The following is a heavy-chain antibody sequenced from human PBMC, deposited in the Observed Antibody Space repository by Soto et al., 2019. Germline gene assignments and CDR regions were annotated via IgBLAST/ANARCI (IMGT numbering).Heavy chain of an antibody. Sequence: PGGSLRLSCAASGLTFSSYWMSWVRQAPGKGLEWVANMKQDGSEKYYVDSVKGRFTISRDNAKNSLYLQMNSLRAEDTAVYYCARYRDSSGWYVVYYFDYWGQGTLVTVSS. D-gene: IGHD6-19*01. CDR3: ARYRDSSGWYVVYYFDY. CDR2: MKQDGSEK. CDR1: GLTFSSYW. V-gene: IGHV3-7*03. J-gene: IGHJ4*02.